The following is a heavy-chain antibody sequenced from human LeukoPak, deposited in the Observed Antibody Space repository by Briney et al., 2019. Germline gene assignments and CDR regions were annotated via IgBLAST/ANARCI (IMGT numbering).Heavy chain of an antibody. D-gene: IGHD6-13*01. CDR3: ARDARGPSSSWYSEAFDI. CDR1: GFTFSSYS. Sequence: GGSLRLSCAASGFTFSSYSMNWVRQAPGKGLEWVSSISSSSSYIYYADSVKGRFTISRDNAKNSLYLQMNSLRAEDTAVYYCARDARGPSSSWYSEAFDIWGQGTMVTVSS. V-gene: IGHV3-21*01. CDR2: ISSSSSYI. J-gene: IGHJ3*02.